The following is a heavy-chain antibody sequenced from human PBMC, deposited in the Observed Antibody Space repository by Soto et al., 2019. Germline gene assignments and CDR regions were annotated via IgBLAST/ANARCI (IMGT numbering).Heavy chain of an antibody. D-gene: IGHD4-4*01. CDR1: GGTFSTYT. J-gene: IGHJ5*02. CDR2: IIPIIGII. V-gene: IGHV1-69*08. CDR3: AGDPDSHYNDSHASSYP. Sequence: QVQLMQSGAEVKKPGSSVKVSCKASGGTFSTYTITWVRQAPGQGLEWMGRIIPIIGIINYAQKFQGRVTISADKLTGTAYMELTGLRSDDTAVYYCAGDPDSHYNDSHASSYPWGQGTLVTVSS.